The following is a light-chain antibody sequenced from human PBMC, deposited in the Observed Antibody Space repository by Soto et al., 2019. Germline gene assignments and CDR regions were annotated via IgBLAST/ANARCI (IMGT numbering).Light chain of an antibody. CDR1: QSVSNSY. Sequence: EIVLTQSPGTLSLSPGERDTISCRASQSVSNSYLAWYQQKPGQAPRLLIFGASSRATGIPDRFSGSGSGTDFTLTICRLEPEDFAVYYCQQYGSSPYTFGPGTKVDIK. CDR3: QQYGSSPYT. CDR2: GAS. V-gene: IGKV3-20*01. J-gene: IGKJ3*01.